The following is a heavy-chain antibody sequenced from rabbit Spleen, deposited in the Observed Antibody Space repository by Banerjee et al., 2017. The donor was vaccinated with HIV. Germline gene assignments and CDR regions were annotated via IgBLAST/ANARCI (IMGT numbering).Heavy chain of an antibody. J-gene: IGHJ4*01. D-gene: IGHD1-1*01. CDR1: GFSFSSSYY. CDR2: VNIVTGKS. Sequence: QSLEESGGGLVQPEGSLTLTCTASGFSFSSSYYMCWVRQAPGKGLEWIACVNIVTGKSVYASWAKGRFTMSRTSSTTVTLQLNSLTAADTATYFCVRGASSSGYYSLWGPGTPGHRL. V-gene: IGHV1S40*01. CDR3: VRGASSSGYYSL.